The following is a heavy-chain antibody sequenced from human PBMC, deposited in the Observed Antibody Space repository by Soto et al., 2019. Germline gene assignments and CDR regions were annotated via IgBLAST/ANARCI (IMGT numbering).Heavy chain of an antibody. V-gene: IGHV3-7*03. CDR3: VRTPLDSWALNFYGMEV. Sequence: DVQLAESGGGLVQPGGSLRLSCVASGQTFNRYWMSWVRQAPGKGLEWVANIKQDGSEEYYVDSVKGRFTISRDNAKKSLYLQMNSLRAEDPAMYYCVRTPLDSWALNFYGMEVWGQGTTVTVSS. CDR1: GQTFNRYW. CDR2: IKQDGSEE. J-gene: IGHJ6*02. D-gene: IGHD3-16*01.